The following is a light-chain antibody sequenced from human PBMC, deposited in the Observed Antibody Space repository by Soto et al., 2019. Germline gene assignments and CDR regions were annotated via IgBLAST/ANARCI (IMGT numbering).Light chain of an antibody. Sequence: EVVLTQSPGNLSLSPGERATLSCRASPSVSRRYLGWFQYKPGQAPRLLIYDASNRATGIPARFSGSGSETDFTLTISRLEPEDFALYYCQQYGSSAPIPFGQGTRLEI. CDR3: QQYGSSAPIP. CDR1: PSVSRRY. V-gene: IGKV3-20*01. J-gene: IGKJ5*01. CDR2: DAS.